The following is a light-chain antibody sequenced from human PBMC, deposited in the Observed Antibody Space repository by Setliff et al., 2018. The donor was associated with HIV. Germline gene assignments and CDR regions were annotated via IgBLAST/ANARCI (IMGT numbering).Light chain of an antibody. V-gene: IGLV2-14*01. Sequence: SVLPHPASVSGSPGQSITISCTGTSSDVGGYSYVSWYQQHPGKAPKLIGEEVRNRPSGVSNRFSGSKSGNKAALTISGLQAEDEADYYCSSYASTNTLPFGTGTKVTVL. CDR2: EVR. J-gene: IGLJ1*01. CDR1: SSDVGGYSY. CDR3: SSYASTNTLP.